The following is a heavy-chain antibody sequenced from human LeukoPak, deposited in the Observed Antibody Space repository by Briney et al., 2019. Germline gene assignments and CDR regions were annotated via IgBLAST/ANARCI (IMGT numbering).Heavy chain of an antibody. J-gene: IGHJ6*03. CDR3: ARDKELSGYYYYYMDV. CDR2: IQYDGSNE. D-gene: IGHD3-16*02. Sequence: GGSLRLSCAASGFTLSSYGMHWVRQAPGKGLEWVAYIQYDGSNEQYADSVKGRFSISRDSSKNILYLQMNSLRAEDTAVYYCARDKELSGYYYYYMDVWGKGTTVTVSS. CDR1: GFTLSSYG. V-gene: IGHV3-30*03.